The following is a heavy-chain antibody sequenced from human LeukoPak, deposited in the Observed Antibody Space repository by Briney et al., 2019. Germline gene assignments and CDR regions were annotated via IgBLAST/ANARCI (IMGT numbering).Heavy chain of an antibody. D-gene: IGHD3-22*01. CDR1: GYTFTSYA. Sequence: GASVKVSCKASGYTFTSYAMHWVRQAPGQRLEWMGWINAGNGNTKYSQKFQGRVTITRDTSASTAYMELSSLRSEDTAVYYCARSSYYDSSGGNQFGYGYWGQGTLVTVSS. CDR2: INAGNGNT. J-gene: IGHJ4*02. CDR3: ARSSYYDSSGGNQFGYGY. V-gene: IGHV1-3*01.